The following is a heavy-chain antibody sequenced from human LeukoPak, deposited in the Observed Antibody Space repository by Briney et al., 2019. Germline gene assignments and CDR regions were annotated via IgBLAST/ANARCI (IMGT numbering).Heavy chain of an antibody. Sequence: SQTLSLTCSVSGGSISSGDYYWSWIRQPPGKGLEWIVYTYYSGSTYYNPSLKSRVTISVDKSKYQFSLKLSSVTAADTAVYYCARDRYYYGSESHGAFDIWGQGTMVTVSS. J-gene: IGHJ3*02. CDR2: TYYSGST. CDR3: ARDRYYYGSESHGAFDI. CDR1: GGSISSGDYY. V-gene: IGHV4-30-4*01. D-gene: IGHD3-10*01.